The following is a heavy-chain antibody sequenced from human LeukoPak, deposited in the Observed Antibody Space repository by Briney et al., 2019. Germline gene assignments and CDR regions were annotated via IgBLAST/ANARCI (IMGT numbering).Heavy chain of an antibody. CDR2: ISGSGGST. D-gene: IGHD6-19*01. J-gene: IGHJ4*02. Sequence: GGSLRLSCAASGFTFSSYGMSWVRQAPGKGLEWVSAISGSGGSTYYADSVKGRFTISRDNSKNTLYLQMNSLRAEDTAVYYCAKSIAVAGGPFDYWGQGTLVTVSS. CDR3: AKSIAVAGGPFDY. V-gene: IGHV3-23*01. CDR1: GFTFSSYG.